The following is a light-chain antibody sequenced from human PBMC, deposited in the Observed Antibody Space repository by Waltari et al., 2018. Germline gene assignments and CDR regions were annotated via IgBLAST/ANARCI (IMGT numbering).Light chain of an antibody. J-gene: IGKJ1*01. CDR2: GAS. Sequence: DVQMTQSPSTLSASVGDRVTITCRAGLNIRDWLAWYQQRPGKAPRLLIYGASTLQTGVPARFSGSGSGTEFTLTINSLQPDDFATYYCQQYNGYFTWTFGQGTKVEIK. CDR3: QQYNGYFTWT. CDR1: LNIRDW. V-gene: IGKV1-5*01.